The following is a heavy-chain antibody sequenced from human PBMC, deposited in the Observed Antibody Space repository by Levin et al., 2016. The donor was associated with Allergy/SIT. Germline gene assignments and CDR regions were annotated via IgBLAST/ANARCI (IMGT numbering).Heavy chain of an antibody. Sequence: GESLKISCAASGFTFRQLCHGAGSARLQGRGWSGSTAISGSGGSTYYADSVKGRFTISRDNSKNTLYLQMNSLRAEDTAVYYCAKRSGYWGQGTLGHRLL. J-gene: IGHJ4*02. V-gene: IGHV3-23*01. CDR1: GFTFRQLC. CDR3: AKRSGY. CDR2: ISGSGGST.